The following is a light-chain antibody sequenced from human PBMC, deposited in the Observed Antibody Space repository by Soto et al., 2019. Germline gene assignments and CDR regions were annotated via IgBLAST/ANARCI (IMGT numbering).Light chain of an antibody. CDR1: QSLVHIDGNTY. V-gene: IGKV2-24*01. CDR2: KIS. CDR3: MQAPQSYT. J-gene: IGKJ2*01. Sequence: DIVLTQTRLSSPVTLGQPASISCRSSQSLVHIDGNTYFNWLQQRPGQPPRLLIYKISNRFPGVPYRFSGSGAGTDFTLKISRVEAEDVGVYYCMQAPQSYTFGQGTRLEIK.